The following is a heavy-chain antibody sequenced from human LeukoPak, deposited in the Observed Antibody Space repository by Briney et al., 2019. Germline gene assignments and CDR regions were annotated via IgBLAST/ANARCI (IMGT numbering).Heavy chain of an antibody. J-gene: IGHJ4*02. CDR2: IYTSGST. CDR1: GGSISSGSYY. V-gene: IGHV4-61*02. CDR3: ARRGVGADHSFDY. D-gene: IGHD1-26*01. Sequence: SQTLSLTCTVSGGSISSGSYYWSWIRQPAGKGLEWIGRIYTSGSTNYNPSLKSRVTISVDTSKNQFSLKLSSVTAADTAVYYCARRGVGADHSFDYWGQGTLVTVSS.